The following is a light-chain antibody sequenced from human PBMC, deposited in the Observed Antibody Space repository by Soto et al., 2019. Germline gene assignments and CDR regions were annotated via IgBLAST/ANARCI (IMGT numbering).Light chain of an antibody. V-gene: IGKV3-15*01. CDR2: GAS. Sequence: EVVMTQSPATLSVSPGERATLSCRASQSVGSELAWYQQKPGQAHRLLIYGASTRSTGIPARFSGSGSGTDFTLTISSLQSEDFAVFYCQQYDKWPPYTFGQGTKVDIK. CDR3: QQYDKWPPYT. CDR1: QSVGSE. J-gene: IGKJ2*01.